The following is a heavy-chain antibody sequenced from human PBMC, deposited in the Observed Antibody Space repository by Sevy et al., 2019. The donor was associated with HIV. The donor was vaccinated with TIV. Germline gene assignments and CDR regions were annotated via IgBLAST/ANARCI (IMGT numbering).Heavy chain of an antibody. D-gene: IGHD3-22*01. J-gene: IGHJ4*02. V-gene: IGHV5-51*01. CDR1: GYRFTSHW. Sequence: GESLKISCKGSGYRFTSHWIGWVRHMPGKGLEWMGVIYPDDSDTRYSPSFQGQVTFSADKSISTAYLQWSSPKASDTGVYYCATSRSGYFDSSGYYIYWGQGTLVTVSS. CDR2: IYPDDSDT. CDR3: ATSRSGYFDSSGYYIY.